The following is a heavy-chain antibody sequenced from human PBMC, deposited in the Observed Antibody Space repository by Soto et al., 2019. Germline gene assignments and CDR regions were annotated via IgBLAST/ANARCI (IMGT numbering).Heavy chain of an antibody. D-gene: IGHD3-10*01. CDR3: AREARGVISGMDV. Sequence: SSETMSLTCTVSGGSISDDYWSWIRQPPGKGLEWIGHISHSGSTNYNPSLKGRVTISVDTSKRQFSLKLSSVTAADTAVYYCAREARGVISGMDVWSQGTTVTVSS. V-gene: IGHV4-59*01. CDR2: ISHSGST. J-gene: IGHJ6*02. CDR1: GGSISDDY.